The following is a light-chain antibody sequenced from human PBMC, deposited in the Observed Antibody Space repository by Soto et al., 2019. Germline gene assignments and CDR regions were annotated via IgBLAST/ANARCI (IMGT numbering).Light chain of an antibody. CDR2: GTS. Sequence: EVVMTQSPATLSVSPGERATLSCRASQGVSSNLAWYQQKPGQAPRLLIYGTSTRATGIPARFSGSGSGTECTLTISSLQSEDFAVYYCQHYNNWPRTFGQGTKVEIK. J-gene: IGKJ1*01. CDR1: QGVSSN. CDR3: QHYNNWPRT. V-gene: IGKV3-15*01.